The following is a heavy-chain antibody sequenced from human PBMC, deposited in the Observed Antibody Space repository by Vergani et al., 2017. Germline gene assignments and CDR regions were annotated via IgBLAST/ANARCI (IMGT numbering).Heavy chain of an antibody. J-gene: IGHJ5*02. CDR2: IYPADSDT. CDR3: ARHTTYTDA. D-gene: IGHD1-1*01. Sequence: EVELVQSGPEMRTPGESLKISCKGSEYSFGNYWIGWVRQMPGKGLEWMGIIYPADSDTRYSSSFQGQVTISADKSISTAFLQWDSLKASDTALYYCARHTTYTDAWGQGTLVTVSS. CDR1: EYSFGNYW. V-gene: IGHV5-51*01.